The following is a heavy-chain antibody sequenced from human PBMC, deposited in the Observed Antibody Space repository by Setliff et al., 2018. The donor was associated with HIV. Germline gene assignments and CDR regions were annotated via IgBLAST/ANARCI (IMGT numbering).Heavy chain of an antibody. J-gene: IGHJ6*02. CDR2: IYTTERI. CDR1: GGSISGHY. Sequence: LSLTCSFSGGSISGHYWSWIRQTPGKGLEWIATIYTTERISYNPSLRSRVTISVETSQNLFSLRLRSVTAADTGVYYCARPGSSSYYYAMDVWGLGTTVTVSS. D-gene: IGHD3-10*01. CDR3: ARPGSSSYYYAMDV. V-gene: IGHV4-59*11.